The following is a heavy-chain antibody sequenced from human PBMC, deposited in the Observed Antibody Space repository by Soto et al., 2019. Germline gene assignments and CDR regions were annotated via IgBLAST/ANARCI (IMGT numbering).Heavy chain of an antibody. J-gene: IGHJ5*02. D-gene: IGHD3-10*01. Sequence: QAQLVESGGGVVQPGRSLRLSCAASGFAFSSYGMHWVRQAPGTGLEWVAVISYDGSLQQYADSVKGRFTLSRDNFKNMVLLQMSSLGAENKAVYYCVSARGYGPASVPSSWGQGTLVSVCS. CDR3: VSARGYGPASVPSS. CDR1: GFAFSSYG. V-gene: IGHV3-30*03. CDR2: ISYDGSLQ.